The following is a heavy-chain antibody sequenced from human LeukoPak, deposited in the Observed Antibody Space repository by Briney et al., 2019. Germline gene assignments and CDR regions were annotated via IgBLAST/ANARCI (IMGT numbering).Heavy chain of an antibody. V-gene: IGHV3-49*03. D-gene: IGHD3-9*01. CDR3: ARDPDYDILTGYYFDY. CDR2: IRSKAYGGTT. Sequence: GGSLRLSCTASGFTFGDYAMSWFRQAPGKGLEWVGFIRSKAYGGTTEYAASVKGRFTISRDDSKSIAYLQMNSLKTEDTAVYYCARDPDYDILTGYYFDYWGQGTLVTVSS. J-gene: IGHJ4*02. CDR1: GFTFGDYA.